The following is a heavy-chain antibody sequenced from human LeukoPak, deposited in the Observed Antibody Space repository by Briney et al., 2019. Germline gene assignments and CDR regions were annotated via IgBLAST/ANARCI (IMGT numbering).Heavy chain of an antibody. D-gene: IGHD5-24*01. CDR2: LSTTGDT. J-gene: IGHJ4*02. Sequence: PGGSLRLSCAASGFTISRYDIHWVRQVTGKGLEWVSFLSTTGDTYYQDSMKGRFTISRDTVRNSVYLQMGSLRPDDTAVYYCARDPSGARDGYRPFDYWGQGTLVTVSS. CDR3: ARDPSGARDGYRPFDY. V-gene: IGHV3-13*01. CDR1: GFTISRYD.